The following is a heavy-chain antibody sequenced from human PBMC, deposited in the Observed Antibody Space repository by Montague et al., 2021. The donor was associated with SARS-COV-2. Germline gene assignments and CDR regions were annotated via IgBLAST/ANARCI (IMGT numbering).Heavy chain of an antibody. CDR2: ITGSGGGT. V-gene: IGHV3-23*01. Sequence: SRRLSCAASGFTFSSYAMSWVRQAPGKGLEWVSAITGSGGGTYYAGSVKGRFTISKDNSKNMLYLQMNSLRAEDTAVYYCAKDQVYSGSYFADWGQGTTVTVSS. CDR3: AKDQVYSGSYFAD. CDR1: GFTFSSYA. D-gene: IGHD1-26*01. J-gene: IGHJ6*02.